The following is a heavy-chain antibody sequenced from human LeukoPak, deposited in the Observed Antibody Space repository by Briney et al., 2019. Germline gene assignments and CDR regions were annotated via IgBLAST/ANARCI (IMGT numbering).Heavy chain of an antibody. Sequence: PSETLSLTCTVSGGSISSGGYYWSWIRQPPGKGLEWIGYIYHSGSTYYNPSLKSRVTISVDRSKNQFSLKLSSVTAADTAVYYCAREEPNGGNSLDYWGKGTTVTVSS. CDR1: GGSISSGGYY. V-gene: IGHV4-30-2*01. D-gene: IGHD4-23*01. J-gene: IGHJ6*04. CDR2: IYHSGST. CDR3: AREEPNGGNSLDY.